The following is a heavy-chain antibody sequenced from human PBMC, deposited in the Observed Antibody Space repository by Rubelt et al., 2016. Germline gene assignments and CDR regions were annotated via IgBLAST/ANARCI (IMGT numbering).Heavy chain of an antibody. J-gene: IGHJ5*02. V-gene: IGHV4-34*01. CDR3: ARQEAAVAVAGFDP. D-gene: IGHD6-19*01. CDR1: GGSFSGYY. Sequence: QVQLQQWGAGLLKPSETLSLTCAVYGGSFSGYYWSWIRQPPGKGLEWIGEINHSGSTNYNPSLKSRVTISVDTSKNQFSLKLSLWTAEDTAGYYGARQEAAVAVAGFDPWGQGTLVTVSS. CDR2: INHSGST.